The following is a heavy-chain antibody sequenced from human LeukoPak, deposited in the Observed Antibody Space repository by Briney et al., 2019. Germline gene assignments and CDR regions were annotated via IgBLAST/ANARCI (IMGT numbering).Heavy chain of an antibody. CDR3: ARHDYTDY. J-gene: IGHJ4*02. V-gene: IGHV4-30-2*01. Sequence: TSETLSLTCAVSGGSISSGGYSWSWIRQPPGKGLEWIGYIYHSGSTYYNPSLKSRVTISVDTSKNQFSLKLSSVTAADTAVYYCARHDYTDYWGQGTLVTVSS. CDR1: GGSISSGGYS. CDR2: IYHSGST.